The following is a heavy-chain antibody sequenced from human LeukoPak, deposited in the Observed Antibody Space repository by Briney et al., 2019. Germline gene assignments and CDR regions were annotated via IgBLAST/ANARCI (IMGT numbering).Heavy chain of an antibody. J-gene: IGHJ4*02. CDR3: ATRSTSCLQGRFDY. D-gene: IGHD2-2*01. CDR2: IYHSGST. CDR1: GGSISSSNW. Sequence: SETLSLTCAVSGGSISSSNWWSWVRQPPGKGLEWIGEIYHSGSTNYKPSLKSRVTISVDKSKNQFSLKLSSVTAADTAVYYCATRSTSCLQGRFDYWGQGTLVTVSS. V-gene: IGHV4-4*02.